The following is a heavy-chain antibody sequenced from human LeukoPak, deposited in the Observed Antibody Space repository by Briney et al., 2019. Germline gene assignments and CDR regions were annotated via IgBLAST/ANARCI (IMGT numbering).Heavy chain of an antibody. Sequence: PSETLSLTYTVSGGSISSYYWSWIRQPPGKGLEWIGYIYYSGSTNYNPSLKSRVTISVDTSKNQFSLKLSSVTAADTAVYYCARDHNDFGYGMDVWGQGTTVTVSS. CDR3: ARDHNDFGYGMDV. J-gene: IGHJ6*02. CDR2: IYYSGST. D-gene: IGHD3-3*01. V-gene: IGHV4-59*01. CDR1: GGSISSYY.